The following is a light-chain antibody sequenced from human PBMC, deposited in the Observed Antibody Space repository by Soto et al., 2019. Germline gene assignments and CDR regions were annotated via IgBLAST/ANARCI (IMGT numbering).Light chain of an antibody. CDR3: QQTYNIPTT. CDR2: AAS. CDR1: QSISSY. J-gene: IGKJ5*01. Sequence: DIQMTQSPSSLSASVGDTVTIACRGSQSISSYLNWYQQKPGKVTAPLIYAASNLKSGVPARFSASGSGTDRTLSISSLQPEDVATYYCQQTYNIPTTFGQGTRLEIK. V-gene: IGKV1-39*01.